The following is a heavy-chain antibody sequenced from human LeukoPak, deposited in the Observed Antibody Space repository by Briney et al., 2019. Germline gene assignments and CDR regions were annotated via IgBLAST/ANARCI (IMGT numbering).Heavy chain of an antibody. CDR3: ARDPLDSSGWPTLDY. CDR1: GFTFSSYG. V-gene: IGHV3-33*01. J-gene: IGHJ4*02. D-gene: IGHD6-19*01. CDR2: IWYDGSNK. Sequence: PGRSLRLSCAASGFTFSSYGMHWVRQAPGKGLEWVAVIWYDGSNKYYADSVKGRFTISRDNSKNTLYLQMNSLRAEGTAVYYCARDPLDSSGWPTLDYWGQGTLVTVSS.